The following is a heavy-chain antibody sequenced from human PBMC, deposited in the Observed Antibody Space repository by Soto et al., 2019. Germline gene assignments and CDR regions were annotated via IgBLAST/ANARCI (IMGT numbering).Heavy chain of an antibody. CDR3: AKIPHSSSWYLDAFDI. CDR2: ISGSGGST. Sequence: EVQLLESGAGLVQPGGSLRLSCAASGFTFSSYAMSWVRQAPGKGLEWVSAISGSGGSTYYADSVKGRFTISRDNSKNTLYLQMNSLRAEDTAVYYCAKIPHSSSWYLDAFDIWGQGTMVTVSS. J-gene: IGHJ3*02. CDR1: GFTFSSYA. D-gene: IGHD6-13*01. V-gene: IGHV3-23*01.